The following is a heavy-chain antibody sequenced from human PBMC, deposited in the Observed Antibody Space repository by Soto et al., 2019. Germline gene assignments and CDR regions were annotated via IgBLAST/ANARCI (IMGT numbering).Heavy chain of an antibody. CDR3: ARDSIAAAGTLGY. J-gene: IGHJ4*02. CDR1: GFTFSSYW. CDR2: INSDGSST. D-gene: IGHD6-13*01. Sequence: GGFLRLSCAASGFTFSSYWMHWVRQAPGKGLVWVSRINSDGSSTSYADSVKGRFTITRDTSASTAYMELSSLRSEDTAVYYCARDSIAAAGTLGYWGQGTLVTVSS. V-gene: IGHV3-74*01.